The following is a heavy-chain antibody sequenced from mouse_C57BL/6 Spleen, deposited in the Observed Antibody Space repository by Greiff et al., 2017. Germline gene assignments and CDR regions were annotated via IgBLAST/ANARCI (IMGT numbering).Heavy chain of an antibody. CDR3: AILYYDYDDYCDY. D-gene: IGHD2-4*01. J-gene: IGHJ2*01. Sequence: QVQLQQSGPGLVQPSQSLSITCTVSGFSLTSYGVHWVRQSPGKGLEWLGVIWSGGSTDYNAAFISRLSISKDNSKSQVFFTLNSLQADDTAIYYCAILYYDYDDYCDYWGQGTTLTVSS. CDR2: IWSGGST. V-gene: IGHV2-2*01. CDR1: GFSLTSYG.